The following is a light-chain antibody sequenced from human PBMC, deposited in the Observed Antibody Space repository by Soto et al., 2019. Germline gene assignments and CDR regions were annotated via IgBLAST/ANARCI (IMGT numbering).Light chain of an antibody. V-gene: IGLV2-14*03. CDR2: DVT. CDR3: SSYTSSITLV. Sequence: QSVLTQPASVCGSPGQSITISCTGTSSDIGAYNLVSWYQQHPGKVPKLLIYDVTYRPSGVSNRFSGFKSGTTASLTISGLQAEDEAYYYCSSYTSSITLVFGGGTKLTVL. J-gene: IGLJ3*02. CDR1: SSDIGAYNL.